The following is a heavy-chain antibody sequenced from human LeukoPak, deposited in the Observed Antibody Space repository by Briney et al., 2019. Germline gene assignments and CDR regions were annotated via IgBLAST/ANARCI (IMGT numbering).Heavy chain of an antibody. Sequence: GGSLRLSCTASGFTFSSYGMSWVRQAPGKGLDWVSAVSSGGNSNYADSVTGRFTISRDNSKNTLYLQMNSLRAEDTAVYYCAKKRFSDYPCQQFGKELWGQGT. CDR2: VSSGGNS. J-gene: IGHJ4*01. V-gene: IGHV3-23*01. CDR3: AKKRFSDYPCQQFGKEL. CDR1: GFTFSSYG. D-gene: IGHD3-16*01.